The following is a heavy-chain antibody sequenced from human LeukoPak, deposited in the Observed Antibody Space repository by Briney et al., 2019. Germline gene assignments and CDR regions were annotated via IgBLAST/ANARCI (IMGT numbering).Heavy chain of an antibody. D-gene: IGHD2-2*01. V-gene: IGHV1-18*01. Sequence: ASVKVSCKASGYTFTSYGISWVRQAPGQGLEWMGWISAYNGNTNYAQKLQGRVTMTTDTSTSTAYMELRSLRSDDTAVYYCARAYCSSTSCYSGAWYFDYWGQGTLATVSS. CDR2: ISAYNGNT. J-gene: IGHJ4*02. CDR1: GYTFTSYG. CDR3: ARAYCSSTSCYSGAWYFDY.